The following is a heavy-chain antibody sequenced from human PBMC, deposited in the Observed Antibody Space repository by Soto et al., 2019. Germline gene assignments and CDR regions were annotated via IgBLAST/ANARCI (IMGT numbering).Heavy chain of an antibody. CDR1: GFTFSSYA. D-gene: IGHD5-12*01. CDR2: LSDSGGST. V-gene: IGHV3-23*01. J-gene: IGHJ4*02. CDR3: VKDAYSGYGNFDY. Sequence: EVQLLESRGGLVQPGGSLRLSCAASGFTFSSYAMTWVRQAPGKGLKWVSSLSDSGGSTYYADSVKGRFTISRDNSKNTLYLQMNSLRAEDTALYYCVKDAYSGYGNFDYWGQGTLVTVSS.